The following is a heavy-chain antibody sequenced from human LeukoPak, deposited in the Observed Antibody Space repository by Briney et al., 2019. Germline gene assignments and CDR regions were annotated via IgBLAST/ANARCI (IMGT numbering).Heavy chain of an antibody. CDR1: GFTFDDYA. D-gene: IGHD3-22*01. CDR3: ARDPTYYYDSSGRPAGYFDY. CDR2: ISWNSGSI. J-gene: IGHJ4*02. Sequence: PGRSLRLSCAASGFTFDDYAMHWVRQAPGKGLEWVSGISWNSGSIGYADSVKGRFTISRDNAKNSLYLQMNSLRAEDTAVYYCARDPTYYYDSSGRPAGYFDYWGQGTLVTVSS. V-gene: IGHV3-9*01.